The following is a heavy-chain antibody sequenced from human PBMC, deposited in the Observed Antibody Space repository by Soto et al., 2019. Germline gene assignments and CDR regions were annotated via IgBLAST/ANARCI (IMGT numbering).Heavy chain of an antibody. CDR1: GFTFSSYA. J-gene: IGHJ4*02. V-gene: IGHV3-30*09. D-gene: IGHD3-10*01. CDR3: ARPGYEGSYYQTYLDY. Sequence: PGGSLRLSCAASGFTFSSYAMHWVRQAPGKGLEWVAVISYDGSNKYYADSVKGRFAISRDNSKNTLYLQMNSLRAEDTAVYYCARPGYEGSYYQTYLDYWGQGTLVTVSS. CDR2: ISYDGSNK.